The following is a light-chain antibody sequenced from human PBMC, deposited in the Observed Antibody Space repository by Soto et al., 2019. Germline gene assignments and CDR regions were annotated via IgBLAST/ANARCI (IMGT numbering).Light chain of an antibody. V-gene: IGLV4-69*01. CDR3: QTWGTGINWV. Sequence: VLTQSPSASASLGASVKLTCTLSSGHSSYAIAWHQQQPEKGPRYLMNLNSDGSHTKGDGIPDRFSGSSSGAERYLTISSLQSEDEADYYCQTWGTGINWVFGGGTKLTVL. CDR2: LNSDGSH. CDR1: SGHSSYA. J-gene: IGLJ3*02.